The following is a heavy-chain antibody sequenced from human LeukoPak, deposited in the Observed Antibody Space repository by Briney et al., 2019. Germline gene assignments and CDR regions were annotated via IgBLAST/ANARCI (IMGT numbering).Heavy chain of an antibody. Sequence: GGSLRLSCAASGYTFSSYEMNWVRQAPGKGLEWISHISSSGRTMYYADSVKGRFTISRDNAKNSLYLQMNSLRAEDTAVYRCARLGSLCRNGVCYGGWGQGILVTVSS. CDR2: ISSSGRTM. CDR3: ARLGSLCRNGVCYGG. V-gene: IGHV3-48*03. J-gene: IGHJ4*02. D-gene: IGHD2-8*01. CDR1: GYTFSSYE.